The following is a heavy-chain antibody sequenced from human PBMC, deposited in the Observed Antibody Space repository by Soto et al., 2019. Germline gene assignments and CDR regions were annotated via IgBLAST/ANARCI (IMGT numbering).Heavy chain of an antibody. V-gene: IGHV1-18*01. Sequence: QVQLVQSGAEVKKPGASVKVSCKASGYTFTSYGISWVRQAPGQGLEWMGWISAYNGNTNYAQKLQGRVTMTTDTSTSTAYMELRSLRSDDTAGYYCARGPRVYYDSSGYYYSFDYWGQGTLVTVSS. CDR2: ISAYNGNT. CDR1: GYTFTSYG. J-gene: IGHJ4*02. CDR3: ARGPRVYYDSSGYYYSFDY. D-gene: IGHD3-22*01.